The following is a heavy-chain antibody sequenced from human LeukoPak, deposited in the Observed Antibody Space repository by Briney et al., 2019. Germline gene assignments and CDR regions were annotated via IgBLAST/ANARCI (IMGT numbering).Heavy chain of an antibody. CDR1: GGSISSYY. D-gene: IGHD4-17*01. J-gene: IGHJ2*01. Sequence: SETLSLTGTGSGGSISSYYWSWIRQPPGKGLEWIGYIYYSGSTNYNPSLKSRVTISVDTSKNQFSLKLSSVTAADTAVYYCARAQGYGPRTRYWYFDLWGRGTLVTVSS. CDR3: ARAQGYGPRTRYWYFDL. V-gene: IGHV4-59*01. CDR2: IYYSGST.